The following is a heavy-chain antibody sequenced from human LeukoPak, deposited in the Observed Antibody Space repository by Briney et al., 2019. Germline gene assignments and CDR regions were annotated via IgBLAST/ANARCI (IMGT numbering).Heavy chain of an antibody. CDR2: IYHSGST. CDR1: GGSISSGDYS. D-gene: IGHD2-21*02. CDR3: ASRLVVTAGWYFDL. J-gene: IGHJ2*01. Sequence: SETLSLTCAVSGGSISSGDYSWSWIRQPPGKGLEWIGYIYHSGSTYYNPSLKSRVTISVDRSKNQFSLKLSSVTAADTAVYYCASRLVVTAGWYFDLWGRGTLVTVSS. V-gene: IGHV4-30-2*01.